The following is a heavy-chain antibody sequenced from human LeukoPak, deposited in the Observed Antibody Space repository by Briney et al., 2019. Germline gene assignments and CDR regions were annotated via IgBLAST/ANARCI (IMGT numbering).Heavy chain of an antibody. V-gene: IGHV3-23*01. CDR3: ATAFYFDSSGPYWYFDL. J-gene: IGHJ2*01. CDR2: ISGSGGST. CDR1: GFTFTTYA. Sequence: GGSLRLSCAASGFTFTTYAMNWVRQAPGKGLEWVSVISGSGGSTYYADSVKGRFTISRDNSKNTLYLEVNSLRAEDTAIYYCATAFYFDSSGPYWYFDLWGRGTLVTVSS. D-gene: IGHD3-22*01.